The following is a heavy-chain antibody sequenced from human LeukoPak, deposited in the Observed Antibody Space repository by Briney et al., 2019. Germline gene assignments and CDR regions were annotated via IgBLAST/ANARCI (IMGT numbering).Heavy chain of an antibody. V-gene: IGHV3-33*01. CDR3: ARDQYCSSTSCYTTFDY. CDR1: GFTFSSSG. Sequence: PGGSLRLSCAASGFTFSSSGMHWVRQAPGKGLEWVAIIWSDGSNKYYADSVKGRFTISRDNSKNTLYLQMNSLRAEDTAVYYCARDQYCSSTSCYTTFDYWGQGTLVTVSS. D-gene: IGHD2-2*02. J-gene: IGHJ4*02. CDR2: IWSDGSNK.